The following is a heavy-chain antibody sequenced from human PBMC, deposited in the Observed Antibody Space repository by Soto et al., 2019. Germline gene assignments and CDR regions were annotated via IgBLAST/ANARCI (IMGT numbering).Heavy chain of an antibody. CDR1: GGTFSSYA. D-gene: IGHD2-15*01. Sequence: QVQLVQSGAEVKKPGSSVKVSCKASGGTFSSYAISWVRQAPGQGLEWMGGIIPIFGTANYAQKFQGRVTITADKATSTAYMELSSLRSEDTAVYYCARGGIDCSGGSCYLEFAYWGQGTPVTVSS. CDR3: ARGGIDCSGGSCYLEFAY. V-gene: IGHV1-69*06. CDR2: IIPIFGTA. J-gene: IGHJ4*02.